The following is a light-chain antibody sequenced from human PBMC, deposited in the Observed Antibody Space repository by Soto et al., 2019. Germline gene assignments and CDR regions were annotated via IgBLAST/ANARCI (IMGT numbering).Light chain of an antibody. Sequence: QSALTQPGSVSGSPGQSITISCTGTSRDVGGYNYVSWYQQHPGKAPKLMIYDVSNRPSGVSNRFSGSKSGNTASLTISGLQAEDEADYYCSSYTSSSTLVVFGGGTKVTVL. CDR3: SSYTSSSTLVV. CDR2: DVS. J-gene: IGLJ2*01. V-gene: IGLV2-14*01. CDR1: SRDVGGYNY.